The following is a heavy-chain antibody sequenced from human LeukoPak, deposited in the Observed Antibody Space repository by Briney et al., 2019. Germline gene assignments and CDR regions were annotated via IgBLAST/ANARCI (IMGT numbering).Heavy chain of an antibody. J-gene: IGHJ4*02. CDR3: ARSLGPLGFYIDH. CDR1: GDSISSPNW. CDR2: IYHRGST. D-gene: IGHD3-16*01. V-gene: IGHV4-4*02. Sequence: NPSETLSLTCAVSGDSISSPNWWTWVRQPPGQGPEWIGEIYHRGSTKYNPSLKSRVTISVDRTKNQYSLNLSSVTAADTAVYYCARSLGPLGFYIDHWGQGTLVTVSS.